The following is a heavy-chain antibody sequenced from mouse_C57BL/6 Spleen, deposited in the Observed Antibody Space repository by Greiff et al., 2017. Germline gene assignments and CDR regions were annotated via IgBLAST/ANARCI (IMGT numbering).Heavy chain of an antibody. V-gene: IGHV1-7*01. CDR1: GYTFTSYW. CDR3: ARPEDSSAYAMDY. CDR2: INSSSGYT. J-gene: IGHJ4*01. D-gene: IGHD3-2*01. Sequence: VQLQQSGAELAKPGASVKLSCKASGYTFTSYWMHWVKQRPGQGLEWIGYINSSSGYTKYNQKFKDKATLTADKSSSTAYMQLSSLTYEDSAVYYCARPEDSSAYAMDYWGQGTSVTVSS.